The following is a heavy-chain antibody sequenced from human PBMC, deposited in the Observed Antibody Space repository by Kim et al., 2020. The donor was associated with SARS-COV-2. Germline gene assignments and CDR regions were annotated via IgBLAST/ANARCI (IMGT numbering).Heavy chain of an antibody. V-gene: IGHV1-18*01. CDR3: ARVIIGGHFDWLLDEWFDP. CDR2: ISAYNGNT. Sequence: ASVKVSCKASGYTFTSYGISWVRQAPGQGLEWMGWISAYNGNTNYAQKLQGRVTMTTDTSTSTAYMELRSLRSDDTAVYYCARVIIGGHFDWLLDEWFDPWGQGTLVTVSS. J-gene: IGHJ5*02. D-gene: IGHD3-9*01. CDR1: GYTFTSYG.